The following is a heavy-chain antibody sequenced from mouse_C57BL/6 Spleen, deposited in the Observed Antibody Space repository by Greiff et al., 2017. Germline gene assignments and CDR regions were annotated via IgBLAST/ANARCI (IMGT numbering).Heavy chain of an antibody. V-gene: IGHV1-66*01. CDR2: IYPGSGNT. Sequence: QVQLQQSGPELVKPGASVKISCKASGHSFTSYYIHWVKQRPGPGLEWIGWIYPGSGNTKYNEKFKGKATLTADTSSSTAYMQLSSLTSEDSAVYYCARGPGTRAMDYWGQGTSVTVSS. D-gene: IGHD4-1*01. J-gene: IGHJ4*01. CDR3: ARGPGTRAMDY. CDR1: GHSFTSYY.